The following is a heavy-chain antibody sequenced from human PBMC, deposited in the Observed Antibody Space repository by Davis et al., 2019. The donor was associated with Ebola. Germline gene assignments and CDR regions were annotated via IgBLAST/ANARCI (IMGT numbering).Heavy chain of an antibody. Sequence: GESLKISCAASGFTFSSYGMHWVRQAPGKGLEWVAFIQYDASTKYYVDSVKGRFTISRDNAKNSLYLQMNSLRAEDTAVYYCARDNGDYEAILLLDYGMDVWGQGTTVTVSS. J-gene: IGHJ6*02. CDR3: ARDNGDYEAILLLDYGMDV. V-gene: IGHV3-30*02. D-gene: IGHD4-17*01. CDR1: GFTFSSYG. CDR2: IQYDASTK.